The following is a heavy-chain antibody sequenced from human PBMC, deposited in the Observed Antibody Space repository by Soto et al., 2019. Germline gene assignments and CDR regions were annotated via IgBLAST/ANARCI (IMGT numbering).Heavy chain of an antibody. CDR2: IYYSGST. CDR3: ARLISRVDYGDLPNYYYYMDV. V-gene: IGHV4-59*08. Sequence: SETLSLTCTVSGGSISSYYWSWIRQPPGKGLEWIGYIYYSGSTNYNPSLKSRVTISVDTSKNQFSLKLSSVTAADTAVYYCARLISRVDYGDLPNYYYYMDVPGKGTTVTVPS. D-gene: IGHD4-17*01. CDR1: GGSISSYY. J-gene: IGHJ6*03.